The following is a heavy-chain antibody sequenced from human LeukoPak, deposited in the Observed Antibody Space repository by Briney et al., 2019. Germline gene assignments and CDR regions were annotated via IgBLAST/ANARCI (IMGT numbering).Heavy chain of an antibody. J-gene: IGHJ5*02. CDR1: GGSISSGDYY. V-gene: IGHV4-30-4*01. Sequence: SETLSLTCTVSGGSISSGDYYWSWIRQPPGKGLEGIGYIYYSGSTYYNPSLKSRVTISVDTSKNQFSLKLSSVTAADTAVYYCAAQYQLLSHWFDPWGQGTLVTVSS. D-gene: IGHD2-2*01. CDR2: IYYSGST. CDR3: AAQYQLLSHWFDP.